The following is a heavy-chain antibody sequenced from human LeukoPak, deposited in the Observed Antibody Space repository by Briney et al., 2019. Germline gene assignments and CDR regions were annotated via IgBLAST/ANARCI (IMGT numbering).Heavy chain of an antibody. CDR2: IYHSGST. Sequence: PSETLSLTCTVSAYSISSGYYWGWIRQPPGKGLEWIGSIYHSGSTYYNPSLKSRVTISVDTSKNQFSLKLSSVTAADTAVYYCSKVVGAFFDHWGQGTLVTVSS. CDR1: AYSISSGYY. CDR3: SKVVGAFFDH. D-gene: IGHD2-15*01. J-gene: IGHJ4*02. V-gene: IGHV4-38-2*02.